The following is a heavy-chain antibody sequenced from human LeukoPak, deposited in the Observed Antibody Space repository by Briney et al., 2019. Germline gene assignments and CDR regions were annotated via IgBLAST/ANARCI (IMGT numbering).Heavy chain of an antibody. CDR1: GYTFTIYY. J-gene: IGHJ4*02. V-gene: IGHV1-46*01. CDR2: INPSGGST. D-gene: IGHD1-1*01. Sequence: ASVKVSCKASGYTFTIYYIHWVRQAPGQGLEWMGIINPSGGSTSYAQKFQGRVTMTRDTSTSTVYMELSSLRSEDTAVYYCARDEGGRTDYWGQGTLVTVSS. CDR3: ARDEGGRTDY.